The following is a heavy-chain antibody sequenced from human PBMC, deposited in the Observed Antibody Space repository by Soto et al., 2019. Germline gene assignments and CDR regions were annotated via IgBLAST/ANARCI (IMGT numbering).Heavy chain of an antibody. CDR3: AVEYCCGGRCYSDV. J-gene: IGHJ6*04. CDR2: ISSNGGST. D-gene: IGHD2-15*01. Sequence: GGSLRLSCAASGFTFSSYAMHWVRQAPGKGLECVSAISSNGGSTYYANSVKGRFTISRDNTKNTLYLKMGSLRAEDMAVYYCAVEYCCGGRCYSDVWGKGTPVTVSS. V-gene: IGHV3-64*01. CDR1: GFTFSSYA.